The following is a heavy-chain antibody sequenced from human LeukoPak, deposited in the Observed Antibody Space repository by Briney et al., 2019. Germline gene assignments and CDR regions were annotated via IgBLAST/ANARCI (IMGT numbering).Heavy chain of an antibody. V-gene: IGHV1-2*02. CDR1: GYTFTDYY. J-gene: IGHJ3*02. Sequence: GSVKVSCKASGYTFTDYYMHWVRQAPGQWLEWMGWLNLNSGGTGYALKFQGRVMMTRDTSISTAYMELSRLRSDDTAVYYCARDYLWGGSDAFDMWGQGTMVIVSS. CDR3: ARDYLWGGSDAFDM. CDR2: LNLNSGGT. D-gene: IGHD3-16*01.